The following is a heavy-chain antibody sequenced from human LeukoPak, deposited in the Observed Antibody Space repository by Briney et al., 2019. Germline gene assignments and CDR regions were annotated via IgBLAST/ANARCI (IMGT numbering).Heavy chain of an antibody. D-gene: IGHD6-19*01. V-gene: IGHV4-34*01. CDR2: INHSGST. CDR3: ARGGYSGGFYYFDY. CDR1: GGSFSGYY. J-gene: IGHJ4*02. Sequence: PSETLSLTCAVYGGSFSGYYWSWIRQPPGKGLEWIGEINHSGSTNYNPSLKSRVTILVDTSKNQLSLKVSSVTAADTAVYYCARGGYSGGFYYFDYWGQGTLVTVSS.